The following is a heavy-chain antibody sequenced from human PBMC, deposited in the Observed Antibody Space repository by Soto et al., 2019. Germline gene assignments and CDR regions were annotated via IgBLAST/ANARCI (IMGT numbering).Heavy chain of an antibody. D-gene: IGHD1-7*01. CDR2: IYSGGST. J-gene: IGHJ6*03. V-gene: IGHV3-53*04. Sequence: PGGSLRLSCAASGFTFSSYGMHWVRQAPGKGLEWVSVIYSGGSTYYADSVKGRFTISRHNSKNTLYLQMNSLRAEDTAVYYCARDLGPRINGTTEAWDHYYMVVWGKGTTVTVSS. CDR3: ARDLGPRINGTTEAWDHYYMVV. CDR1: GFTFSSYG.